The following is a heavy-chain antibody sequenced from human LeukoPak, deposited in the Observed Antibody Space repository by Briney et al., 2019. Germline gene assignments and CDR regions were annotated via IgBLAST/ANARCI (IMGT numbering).Heavy chain of an antibody. J-gene: IGHJ4*02. CDR1: GFTFSSYA. Sequence: GGSLRLSCAASGFTFSSYAMSWVRQAPGKGLEWVSAISGSGGSTYYADSAKGRFTISRDNSKNTLYLQMNSLRAEDTAVYYCAKHPTHTMVREVIRPKGLNFDYWGQGTLVTVSS. CDR3: AKHPTHTMVREVIRPKGLNFDY. D-gene: IGHD3-10*01. V-gene: IGHV3-23*01. CDR2: ISGSGGST.